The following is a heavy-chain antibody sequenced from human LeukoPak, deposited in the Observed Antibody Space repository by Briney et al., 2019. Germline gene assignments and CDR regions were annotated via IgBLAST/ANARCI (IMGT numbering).Heavy chain of an antibody. CDR2: IIPIFGIA. Sequence: SVKVSCKASGGTFSSYAISWVRQAPGQGLEWMGGIIPIFGIANYAQEFQGRVTITTDESTSTAYMELSSLRSEDTAVYYCARFFGYYDSSATGWFDPWGQGTLVTVSS. CDR1: GGTFSSYA. CDR3: ARFFGYYDSSATGWFDP. V-gene: IGHV1-69*05. D-gene: IGHD3-22*01. J-gene: IGHJ5*02.